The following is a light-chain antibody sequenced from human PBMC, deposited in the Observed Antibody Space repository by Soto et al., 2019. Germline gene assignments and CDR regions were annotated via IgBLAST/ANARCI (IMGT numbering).Light chain of an antibody. V-gene: IGLV2-14*01. CDR3: SSYTSSSTLMV. CDR1: SSDVGGYNY. CDR2: DVS. Sequence: QSALTQPASVSGSPGQSITISCTGTSSDVGGYNYVSWYQQHPGKAPKLMIYDVSNRPSGVSNRFSGSKSGNTASPTISGLQAEEEADYYCSSYTSSSTLMVFGGGTKLTVL. J-gene: IGLJ2*01.